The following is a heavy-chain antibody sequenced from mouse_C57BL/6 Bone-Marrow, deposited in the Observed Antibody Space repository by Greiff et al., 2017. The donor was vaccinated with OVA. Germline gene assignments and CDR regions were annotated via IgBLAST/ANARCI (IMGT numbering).Heavy chain of an antibody. CDR1: GYAFSSSW. V-gene: IGHV1-82*01. CDR3: ARGSYDLFDY. J-gene: IGHJ2*01. D-gene: IGHD2-3*01. CDR2: IYPGDGDT. Sequence: VQRVESGPELVKPGASVKISCKASGYAFSSSWMNWVKQRPGKGLEWIGRIYPGDGDTNYNGKFKGKATLTADKSSSTAYMQLSSLTSEDSAVYFCARGSYDLFDYWGQGTTLTVSS.